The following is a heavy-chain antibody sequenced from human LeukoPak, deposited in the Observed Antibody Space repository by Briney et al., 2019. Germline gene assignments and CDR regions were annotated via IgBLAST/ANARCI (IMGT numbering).Heavy chain of an antibody. J-gene: IGHJ4*02. CDR1: GFSLSNARMG. Sequence: ESGPTLVNPTETLTLTCTVSGFSLSNARMGVSWIRQPPGKALEWLAHIFSNDEKSYSTSLKSRLTISKDNSKSQEVLTMTCMDPVDTATYYCARYSYYDDSSGYYYYPRLDYWGQGTLVTVSS. CDR2: IFSNDEK. V-gene: IGHV2-26*01. D-gene: IGHD3-22*01. CDR3: ARYSYYDDSSGYYYYPRLDY.